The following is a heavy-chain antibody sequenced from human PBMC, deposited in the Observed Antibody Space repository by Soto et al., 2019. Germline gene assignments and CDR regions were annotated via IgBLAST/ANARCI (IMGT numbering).Heavy chain of an antibody. CDR2: INPDGSAI. V-gene: IGHV3-7*01. CDR3: VKSGYSGGPTLYLQH. D-gene: IGHD6-19*01. CDR1: GFTFAMSW. J-gene: IGHJ1*01. Sequence: GGSLRLSCAASGFTFAMSWMNWVRQAPGKGLEWVAIINPDGSAIDYVNSVKGRFTISRDNAKNLLFLHMNSLTAEDTAVYYCVKSGYSGGPTLYLQHWGQGTLVTVSS.